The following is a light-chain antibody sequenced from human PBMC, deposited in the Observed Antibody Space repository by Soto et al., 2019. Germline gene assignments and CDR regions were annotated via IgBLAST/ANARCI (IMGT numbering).Light chain of an antibody. CDR1: QSLLHRNGYNY. CDR2: LGS. J-gene: IGKJ2*01. Sequence: DIVMTQSPLSLPVTPGEPASISCRSSQSLLHRNGYNYVDWYLQKPGQSPQLLIYLGSTRASGVPDRFSGSGSGTDFTLKISRVEAEDVGVYYCMQVLQTPYTFGQGTKLEIK. V-gene: IGKV2-28*01. CDR3: MQVLQTPYT.